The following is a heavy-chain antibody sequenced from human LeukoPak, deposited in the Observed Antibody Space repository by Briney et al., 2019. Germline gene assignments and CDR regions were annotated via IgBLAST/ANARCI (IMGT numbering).Heavy chain of an antibody. CDR1: VGSISGYY. CDR2: IYYTGST. CDR3: ARQSRGAAAGNDY. D-gene: IGHD6-13*01. Sequence: SETLCLTSTVSVGSISGYYWSCIPHPPGEGLESIGYIYYTGSTNYNTSLKSRVATSVDTSNRQFSLKRSSVTAADTAVYYCARQSRGAAAGNDYWGQGNLVTVSS. V-gene: IGHV4-59*08. J-gene: IGHJ4*02.